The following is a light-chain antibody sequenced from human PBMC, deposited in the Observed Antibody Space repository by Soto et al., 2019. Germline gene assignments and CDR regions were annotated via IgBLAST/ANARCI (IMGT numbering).Light chain of an antibody. Sequence: EIVLTQSPGTLSLSPGERATLSCRASQSVGSQLAWYQQKPGQAPRLLIYEASNRATGIPARFSGSGSGTDFTLTISSLEPEDFAHYYCQQRSDWPLTFGGGTQVEIK. CDR3: QQRSDWPLT. CDR1: QSVGSQ. V-gene: IGKV3-11*01. CDR2: EAS. J-gene: IGKJ4*01.